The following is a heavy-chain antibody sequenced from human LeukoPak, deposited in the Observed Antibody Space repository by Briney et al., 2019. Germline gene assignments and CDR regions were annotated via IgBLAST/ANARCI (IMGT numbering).Heavy chain of an antibody. CDR1: GYTFTSYD. J-gene: IGHJ6*03. CDR2: MNPNSGNT. Sequence: ASVKVSCKASGYTFTSYDINWVRQVTGQGLEWMGWMNPNSGNTGYAQKFQGRVTMTRNTSISTAYMELSSLRSEDTAVYYCARSSWFGELLLVGTFYYYYMDVWGKGTTVTISS. V-gene: IGHV1-8*01. CDR3: ARSSWFGELLLVGTFYYYYMDV. D-gene: IGHD3-10*01.